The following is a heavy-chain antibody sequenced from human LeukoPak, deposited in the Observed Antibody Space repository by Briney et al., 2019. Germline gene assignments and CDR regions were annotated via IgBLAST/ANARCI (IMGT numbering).Heavy chain of an antibody. CDR3: NGMDV. CDR1: GFTFSSYA. CDR2: ISYDGSNK. V-gene: IGHV3-30*03. J-gene: IGHJ6*02. Sequence: GGSLRLSCAASGFTFSSYAMSWVRQAPGKGLEWVAVISYDGSNKYYADSVKGRFTISRDNSKNTLYLQMNSLRAEDTAVYYCNGMDVWGQGTTVTVSS.